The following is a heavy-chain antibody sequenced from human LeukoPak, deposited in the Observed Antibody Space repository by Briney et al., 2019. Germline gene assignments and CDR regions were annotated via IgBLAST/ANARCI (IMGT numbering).Heavy chain of an antibody. Sequence: ASVKVSCKASGGTFSSYAISWVRQAPGQGLEWMGGIIPIFGTANYAQKFQGRVTITRNTSISTAYMELSSLKSEDTAVYYCYSNYGDSFDYWGHGTLVTASS. V-gene: IGHV1-69*05. D-gene: IGHD4-11*01. CDR1: GGTFSSYA. CDR3: YSNYGDSFDY. J-gene: IGHJ4*01. CDR2: IIPIFGTA.